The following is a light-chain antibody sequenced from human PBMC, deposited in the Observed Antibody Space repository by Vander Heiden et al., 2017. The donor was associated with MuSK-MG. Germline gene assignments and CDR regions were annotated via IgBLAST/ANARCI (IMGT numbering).Light chain of an antibody. CDR1: SSDVGGFNH. CDR2: EVT. J-gene: IGLJ2*01. V-gene: IGLV2-8*01. Sequence: QSVLTQPPSASGSPGQSVTISCTGTSSDVGGFNHVSWYQQRPGNAPKLVIYEVTERPSGVPDRFSGSKSGNTASLTVSGLQPEDEAEYYCSSYGGSNNLVFGGGTKLTVL. CDR3: SSYGGSNNLV.